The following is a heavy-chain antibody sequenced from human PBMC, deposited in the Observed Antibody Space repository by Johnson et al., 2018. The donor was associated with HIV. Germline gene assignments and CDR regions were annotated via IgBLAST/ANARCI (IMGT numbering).Heavy chain of an antibody. CDR1: GFTFSSYA. D-gene: IGHD3-3*01. V-gene: IGHV3-23*04. Sequence: VQLVESGGGVVQPGRSLRLSCAASGFTFSSYAMSWVRQAPGKGLEWVSAISGSGGSTYYADSVKGRFTISRDNSKNTLYLQMNSLRAEDTAVYYCARDRFPYYDLWSGYYRGAFDIWGQGTMVTVSS. J-gene: IGHJ3*02. CDR2: ISGSGGST. CDR3: ARDRFPYYDLWSGYYRGAFDI.